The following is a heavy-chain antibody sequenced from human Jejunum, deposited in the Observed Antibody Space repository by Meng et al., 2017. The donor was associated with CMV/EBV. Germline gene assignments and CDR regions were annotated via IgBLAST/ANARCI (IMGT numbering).Heavy chain of an antibody. J-gene: IGHJ4*02. CDR3: ARGNQHLDY. CDR2: ISVYNGNT. Sequence: KVSCRASGYSFSNYGLTWVRQAPGQGLEWMGWISVYNGNTNYAQKFEDRITMTIDTLTKTSYLEVRSLRPDDTAVYYCARGNQHLDYWGQGSLVTVSS. CDR1: GYSFSNYG. V-gene: IGHV1-18*01.